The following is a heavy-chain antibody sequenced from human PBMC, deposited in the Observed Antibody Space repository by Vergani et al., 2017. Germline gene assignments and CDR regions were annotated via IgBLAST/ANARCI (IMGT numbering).Heavy chain of an antibody. Sequence: QVQLVESGGGVVQPGRSLRLSCAASGFTFSSYGMHWVRQAPGKGLEWVAVIWYGGSNKYYADSVKGRFTISRDNAKNTLYLQMNSLRTEDTAVYYCAKENHGGGIVVEKISNWGQGTLVTVSS. V-gene: IGHV3-33*06. D-gene: IGHD3-22*01. CDR3: AKENHGGGIVVEKISN. CDR1: GFTFSSYG. J-gene: IGHJ4*02. CDR2: IWYGGSNK.